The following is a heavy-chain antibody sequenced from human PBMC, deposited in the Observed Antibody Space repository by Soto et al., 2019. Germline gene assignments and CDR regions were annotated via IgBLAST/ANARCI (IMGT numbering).Heavy chain of an antibody. J-gene: IGHJ4*02. CDR3: AKAGGDCSGGSCYSGQGDN. Sequence: EVQLLESGGGLVQPGGSLRLSCAASGFTFSSYVMTWVRQAPGKGLEWVSGITGSGGSTYYADSVKGRFTISRGNSKNPLYLQMNSLRDEDTAIYYCAKAGGDCSGGSCYSGQGDNWGQGTLVTVSS. D-gene: IGHD2-15*01. V-gene: IGHV3-23*01. CDR1: GFTFSSYV. CDR2: ITGSGGST.